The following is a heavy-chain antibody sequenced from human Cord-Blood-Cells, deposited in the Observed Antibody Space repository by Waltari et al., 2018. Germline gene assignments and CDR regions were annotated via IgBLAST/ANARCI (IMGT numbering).Heavy chain of an antibody. V-gene: IGHV4-34*01. CDR1: GGSFSGYY. CDR2: INHTGST. Sequence: QVQLQQWGAGLLKPSETLSLTCAVYGGSFSGYYWSWIRQPPGKGLEWIGEINHTGSTNDHPSLKGRVTISVDTSTNQFSLELGSVTAAETAVYYCAGCFFSSTSCYNAFDIWGQGTMVTVSS. J-gene: IGHJ3*02. CDR3: AGCFFSSTSCYNAFDI. D-gene: IGHD2-2*02.